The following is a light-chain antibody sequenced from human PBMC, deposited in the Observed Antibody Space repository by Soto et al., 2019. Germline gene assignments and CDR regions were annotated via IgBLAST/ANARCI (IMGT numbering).Light chain of an antibody. J-gene: IGKJ1*01. CDR2: KAS. V-gene: IGKV1-5*03. CDR3: QHWVDYMWT. CDR1: QSISRW. Sequence: DIHLTQSPSTLSASVGDRVTITCRAGQSISRWLAWYQQKPGKAPKLLIYKASTLESGVPSRFSGSGSGTEFTLTISRLQPDDFATYYCQHWVDYMWTFGLGTKVEIK.